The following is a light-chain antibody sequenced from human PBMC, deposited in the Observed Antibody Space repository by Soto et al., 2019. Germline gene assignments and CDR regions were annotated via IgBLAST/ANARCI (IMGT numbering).Light chain of an antibody. V-gene: IGKV1-39*01. CDR1: QSIATY. Sequence: DIQMTQSPSSLSASVGDRVTITCRASQSIATYLNWYQQKPGTAPYLLIFAASSLQSGVPSRFSVTGSGTDFTLTISSLQPEDFAIYYCQQSLRSPPTFGGGTKVEFK. CDR2: AAS. CDR3: QQSLRSPPT. J-gene: IGKJ4*01.